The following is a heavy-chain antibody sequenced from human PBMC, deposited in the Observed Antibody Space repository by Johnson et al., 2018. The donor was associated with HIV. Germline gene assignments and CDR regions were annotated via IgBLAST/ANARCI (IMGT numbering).Heavy chain of an antibody. J-gene: IGHJ3*02. CDR3: AKEPAVGYSGSFSGAFDI. D-gene: IGHD1-26*01. Sequence: GRFTISRDNSKNTLHLQMNSLGAEDTAVYYCAKEPAVGYSGSFSGAFDIWGQGTLVTVSS. V-gene: IGHV3-30*02.